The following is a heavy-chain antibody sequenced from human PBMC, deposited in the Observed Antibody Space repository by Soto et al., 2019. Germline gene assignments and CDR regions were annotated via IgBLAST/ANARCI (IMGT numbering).Heavy chain of an antibody. CDR2: ITSRSNTI. V-gene: IGHV3-48*01. Sequence: WGSLRLSCAASGFTFSSYSMNWVRQAPGKGLEWVSCITSRSNTIYYADSVKGRFTISRDNAENSLYLQMNSLRAEDTAVYYCARAAVQNYYHYYMDVWGKGTTVTVSS. CDR3: ARAAVQNYYHYYMDV. CDR1: GFTFSSYS. D-gene: IGHD6-13*01. J-gene: IGHJ6*03.